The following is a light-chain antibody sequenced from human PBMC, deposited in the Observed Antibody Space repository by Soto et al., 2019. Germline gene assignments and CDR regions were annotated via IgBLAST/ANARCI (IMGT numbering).Light chain of an antibody. J-gene: IGKJ1*01. Sequence: EMVLTQSPGTLSLSPGERATLSGRASQSVSSSYLAWYQQKPGQAPRLLIYGASSRATGIPDRFSGSGSGTDFTLTMSRREPEDFAVYYCQQYGSSPRTFGQGTKVEIK. V-gene: IGKV3-20*01. CDR1: QSVSSSY. CDR3: QQYGSSPRT. CDR2: GAS.